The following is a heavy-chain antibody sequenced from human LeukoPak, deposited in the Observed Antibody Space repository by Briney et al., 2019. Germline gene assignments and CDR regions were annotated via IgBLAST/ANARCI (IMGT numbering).Heavy chain of an antibody. J-gene: IGHJ4*02. V-gene: IGHV7-4-1*02. Sequence: ASVKVSCKASGYTFTSYPINWVRQAPGQGLEWMGWINTNTGNPTYAQGFTGRFVFSLDTSVSTAYLQISSLKAEDTAVYYCAGGGAPGYSYGYGGKACDYWGQGTLVTVSS. CDR1: GYTFTSYP. D-gene: IGHD5-18*01. CDR2: INTNTGNP. CDR3: AGGGAPGYSYGYGGKACDY.